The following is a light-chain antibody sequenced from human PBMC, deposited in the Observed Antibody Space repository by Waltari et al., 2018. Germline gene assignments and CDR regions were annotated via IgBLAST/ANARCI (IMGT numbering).Light chain of an antibody. CDR3: CSYAGVHTFWL. CDR2: DFN. CDR1: TSDVGGYNS. V-gene: IGLV2-11*01. Sequence: QSALTQPPSVSGSPEQSVTISCTGSTSDVGGYNSVSWYQQHPGKAPKLIIFDFNQRPSGVPDRFSGSKSGNTASLTISWLRPEDEADYHCCSYAGVHTFWLFGGGTKLTVL. J-gene: IGLJ3*02.